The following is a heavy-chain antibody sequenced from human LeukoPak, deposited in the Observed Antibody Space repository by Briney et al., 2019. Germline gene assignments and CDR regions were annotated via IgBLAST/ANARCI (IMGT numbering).Heavy chain of an antibody. CDR1: GGSISSYY. CDR2: IYYSGST. D-gene: IGHD1-26*01. J-gene: IGHJ4*02. Sequence: SETLSLTCTVSGGSISSYYWSWIRQPPGKGLEWIGYIYYSGSTNYNPSLKSRVTISVDTSKNQLSLKLSSVTAADTAVYYCARDSLGGSYFDYWGQGTLVTVSS. CDR3: ARDSLGGSYFDY. V-gene: IGHV4-59*01.